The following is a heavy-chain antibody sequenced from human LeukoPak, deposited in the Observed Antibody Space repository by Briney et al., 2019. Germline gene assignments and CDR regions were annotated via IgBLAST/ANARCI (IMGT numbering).Heavy chain of an antibody. CDR1: GGSISSYY. D-gene: IGHD3-3*01. Sequence: SETLSLTCTVSGGSISSYYWSWIRQPPGKGLEWIGYIYYSGSTNYNPSLKSRVTISVDTSKNQFSLKLSSVTAADTAVYYCARDGQSPDFWSGYPYYYYYMDVWGKGTTVTVSS. J-gene: IGHJ6*03. CDR2: IYYSGST. V-gene: IGHV4-59*01. CDR3: ARDGQSPDFWSGYPYYYYYMDV.